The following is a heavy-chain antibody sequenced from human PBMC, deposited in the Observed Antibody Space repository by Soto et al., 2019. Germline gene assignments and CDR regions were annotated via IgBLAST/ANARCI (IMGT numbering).Heavy chain of an antibody. J-gene: IGHJ1*01. Sequence: QVQLVQSGAEVKKPGASVKVSCKASGYTFTNYGISWVRQAPGQGPEWMGWVSGYNGNTNYAQKFQGRVTMTTDTSTSTAYMELRSLRSDDTAVYYCARGGSSWSAEYYQHWGQGTLVIVSS. D-gene: IGHD6-13*01. CDR3: ARGGSSWSAEYYQH. CDR1: GYTFTNYG. V-gene: IGHV1-18*01. CDR2: VSGYNGNT.